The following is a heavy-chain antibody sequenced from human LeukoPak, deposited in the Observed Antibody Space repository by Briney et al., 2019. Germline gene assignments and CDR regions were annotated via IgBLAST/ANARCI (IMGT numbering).Heavy chain of an antibody. D-gene: IGHD2-15*01. J-gene: IGHJ4*02. CDR2: IKHRGRS. V-gene: IGHV4-38-2*02. CDR1: GSSISSDYY. CDR3: ARVVGATSIDY. Sequence: SETLSLTCSVSGSSISSDYYWGWVRQPPGKGLEWIGSIKHRGRSYYNPSLKSRVTISVDTSKNQFSLQLSSVTAADTAVYYCARVVGATSIDYWGQGILVTVSS.